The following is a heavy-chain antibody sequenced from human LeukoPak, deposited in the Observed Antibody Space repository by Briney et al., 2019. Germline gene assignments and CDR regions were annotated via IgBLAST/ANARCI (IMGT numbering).Heavy chain of an antibody. CDR3: AKDSIYGDGKWDIDY. CDR1: GFSFRMYA. CDR2: IVGDGSST. D-gene: IGHD1-26*01. V-gene: IGHV3-23*01. J-gene: IGHJ4*02. Sequence: GGSLRLSCAASGFSFRMYAMSWVRLAPGKGLEWVSGIVGDGSSTYYADSVKGRFTISKDYSKNTLYLQMNSLSAEDTAMYYCAKDSIYGDGKWDIDYWGQGTLVTVSS.